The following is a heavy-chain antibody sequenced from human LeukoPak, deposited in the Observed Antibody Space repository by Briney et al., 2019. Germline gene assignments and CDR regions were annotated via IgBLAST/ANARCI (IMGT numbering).Heavy chain of an antibody. D-gene: IGHD5-18*01. CDR2: IYYSGST. CDR1: GGSISSYY. J-gene: IGHJ4*02. Sequence: SETLSLTCTVSGGSISSYYWGWIRQPPGKGLEWIGYIYYSGSTNYNPSLKSRVTISVDTSKNQFSLKLSSVTAADTAVYYCARDAGDTAMGLFDYWGQGTLVTVSS. CDR3: ARDAGDTAMGLFDY. V-gene: IGHV4-59*01.